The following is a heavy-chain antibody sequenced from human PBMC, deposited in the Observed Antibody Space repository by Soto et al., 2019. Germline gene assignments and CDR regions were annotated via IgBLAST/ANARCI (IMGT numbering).Heavy chain of an antibody. Sequence: SETLSLTCTVYGGSISSSSYYWGWIRQPPGKGLEWIGSINYSGSTYYNPSLKSRVTISIDTSKNQFSLKLSAVTAADTAVYYCARLPTGLGFGDGPDLWGQGTLVIVSS. V-gene: IGHV4-39*01. CDR1: GGSISSSSYY. CDR2: INYSGST. CDR3: ARLPTGLGFGDGPDL. D-gene: IGHD3-10*01. J-gene: IGHJ5*02.